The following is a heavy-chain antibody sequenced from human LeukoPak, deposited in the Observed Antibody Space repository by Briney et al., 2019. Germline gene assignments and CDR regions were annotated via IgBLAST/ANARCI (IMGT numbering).Heavy chain of an antibody. CDR2: MNPNSGNT. CDR1: GYTFTSYG. V-gene: IGHV1-8*02. J-gene: IGHJ5*02. Sequence: GASVKVSCKASGYTFTSYGISWVRQAPGQGLEWMGWMNPNSGNTGYAQKFQGRVTMTRNTSISTAYMELSSLRSEDTAVYYCARDSSSWYVYNWFDPWGQGTLVTVSS. D-gene: IGHD6-13*01. CDR3: ARDSSSWYVYNWFDP.